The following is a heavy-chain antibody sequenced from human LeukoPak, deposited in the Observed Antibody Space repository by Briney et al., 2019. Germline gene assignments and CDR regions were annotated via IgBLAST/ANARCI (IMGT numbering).Heavy chain of an antibody. D-gene: IGHD3-10*01. Sequence: PGGSLRLSCAASGFTFSSYGMHWVRQAPGKGLEWVAVIWYDGSNKYYADSVKGRLTISRDNSKNTLYLQMNSLRAEDTAVYYCARDQMVQGVIYYFDYWGQGTLVTVSS. V-gene: IGHV3-33*01. CDR2: IWYDGSNK. J-gene: IGHJ4*02. CDR1: GFTFSSYG. CDR3: ARDQMVQGVIYYFDY.